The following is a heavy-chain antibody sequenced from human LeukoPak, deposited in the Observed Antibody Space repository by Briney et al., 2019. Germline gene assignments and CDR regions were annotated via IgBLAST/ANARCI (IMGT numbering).Heavy chain of an antibody. V-gene: IGHV3-23*01. J-gene: IGHJ6*02. D-gene: IGHD6-13*01. Sequence: GGSLRLSCAASGFAFDSFAMSWVRQAPGQGLAWVSAIGDSSSHTYYADSVKGRFTISRDNSKNTLYLQMNSLRAEDTAVYYCARVEAAAGPYYYYYYGMDVWGQGTTVTVSS. CDR2: IGDSSSHT. CDR3: ARVEAAAGPYYYYYYGMDV. CDR1: GFAFDSFA.